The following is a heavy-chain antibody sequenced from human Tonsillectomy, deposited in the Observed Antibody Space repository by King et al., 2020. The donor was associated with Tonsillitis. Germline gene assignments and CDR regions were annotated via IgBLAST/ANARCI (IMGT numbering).Heavy chain of an antibody. CDR3: GRDLDYYDSSCYFYY. Sequence: VQLVESGGGVVQPGRSLRLSCAASGFTFSSYAMHWVRQAPGKGLEWVAVISYDGSDKYYADSVKGRFTISRDNSKNTLYLRMNSLRAEDTSLYYCGRDLDYYDSSCYFYYWGQRPLVTVSS. CDR2: ISYDGSDK. J-gene: IGHJ4*02. D-gene: IGHD3-22*01. CDR1: GFTFSSYA. V-gene: IGHV3-30*04.